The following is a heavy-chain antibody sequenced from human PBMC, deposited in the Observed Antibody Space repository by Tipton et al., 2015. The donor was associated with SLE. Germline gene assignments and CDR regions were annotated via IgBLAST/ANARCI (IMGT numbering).Heavy chain of an antibody. D-gene: IGHD2-21*01. CDR2: IYYSGST. V-gene: IGHV4-31*11. Sequence: TLSLTCAVYGGSFSSGGYYWSWIRQHPGKGLEWIGYIYYSGSTYYNPSLKSRVTISVDTSKNQFSLKLSSVTAADTAVYYCAITRAYCGGDCYWIVWGQGTLVTVSS. J-gene: IGHJ4*02. CDR1: GGSFSSGGYY. CDR3: AITRAYCGGDCYWIV.